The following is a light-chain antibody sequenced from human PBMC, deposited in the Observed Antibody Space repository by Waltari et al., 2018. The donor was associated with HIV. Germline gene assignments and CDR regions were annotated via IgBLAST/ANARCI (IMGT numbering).Light chain of an antibody. J-gene: IGKJ4*01. CDR2: WSS. CDR3: MQSLQTPPT. V-gene: IGKV2-28*01. CDR1: ESLLHGSGFNY. Sequence: DIVMTQSPLYLPVTPGEPASISCRSSESLLHGSGFNYLDWYLEKPGQSPKLLISWSSQRDSGGSDRFSGSGSGTDFTLKITRVEAEDVGVYFCMQSLQTPPTFGGGTRV.